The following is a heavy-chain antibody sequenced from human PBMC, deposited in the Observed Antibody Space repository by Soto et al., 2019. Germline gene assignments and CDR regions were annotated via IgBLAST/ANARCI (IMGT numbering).Heavy chain of an antibody. CDR3: ARIWDSSGWYYFDY. D-gene: IGHD6-19*01. V-gene: IGHV4-34*01. CDR2: INHSGST. J-gene: IGHJ4*02. Sequence: QVQLQQLGAGLLKPSETLSLTCAVYGGSFSGYYWSWIRQPPGKGLEWIGEINHSGSTNYNPSLKSRVTISVDTSKNQFSLKLSSVTAADTAVYYCARIWDSSGWYYFDYWGQGTLVTVSS. CDR1: GGSFSGYY.